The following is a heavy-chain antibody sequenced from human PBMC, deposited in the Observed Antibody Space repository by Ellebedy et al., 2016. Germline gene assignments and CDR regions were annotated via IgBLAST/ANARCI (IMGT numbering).Heavy chain of an antibody. Sequence: SETLSLTCNVFGGSVTSDYWNWIRRPPGKGLEWIGYVFHTGAAHYNPSLKSRVTMSVDTSKSQFSLRLTSVTAADTAVYYCAKWNVDWYAFDVWGQGTLVTVSS. J-gene: IGHJ3*01. CDR1: GGSVTSDY. CDR3: AKWNVDWYAFDV. CDR2: VFHTGAA. V-gene: IGHV4-59*02. D-gene: IGHD1-1*01.